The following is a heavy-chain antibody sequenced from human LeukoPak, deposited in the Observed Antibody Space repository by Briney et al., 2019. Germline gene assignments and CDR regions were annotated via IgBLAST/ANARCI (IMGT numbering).Heavy chain of an antibody. J-gene: IGHJ4*02. CDR1: GFTFSSYG. D-gene: IGHD4-11*01. Sequence: GGSLRLSCAASGFTFSSYGMHWVRQAPGKGLEWVAVISYDGSNKYYADSVKGRFTIPRDNSKNTLYLQMNSLRAEDTAVYYCASGYSNPSGHYWGQGTLVTVSS. CDR2: ISYDGSNK. CDR3: ASGYSNPSGHY. V-gene: IGHV3-30*03.